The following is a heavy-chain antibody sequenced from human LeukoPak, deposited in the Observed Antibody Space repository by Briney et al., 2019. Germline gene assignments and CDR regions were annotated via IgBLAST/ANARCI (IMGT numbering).Heavy chain of an antibody. V-gene: IGHV3-30*02. Sequence: GGSLRLSCAASGFTFNNYGMHWVRQAPGKGLEWLAFIRYDGSNTYYADSVKGRFTVSRDDSKNTLYLQMNSLRAEDTAVYYCAKVTGTTTRLDYWGQGTLVTVSS. CDR2: IRYDGSNT. CDR3: AKVTGTTTRLDY. J-gene: IGHJ4*02. D-gene: IGHD1-20*01. CDR1: GFTFNNYG.